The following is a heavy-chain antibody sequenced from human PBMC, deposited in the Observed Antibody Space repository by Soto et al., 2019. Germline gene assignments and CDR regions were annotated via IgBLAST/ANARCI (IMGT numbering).Heavy chain of an antibody. J-gene: IGHJ4*02. CDR3: ARRDGYGFEY. Sequence: QVQLQESGPGLVKPSETLSLTCTDSGGSISSYYWSWIRQPPGKGLEWIGYIYYSGSTNYNPSLKGRVTVSVDTSKNQLSLKLSSVTAVDTAVYFCARRDGYGFEYWGQGTLVTVSS. D-gene: IGHD1-1*01. V-gene: IGHV4-59*08. CDR2: IYYSGST. CDR1: GGSISSYY.